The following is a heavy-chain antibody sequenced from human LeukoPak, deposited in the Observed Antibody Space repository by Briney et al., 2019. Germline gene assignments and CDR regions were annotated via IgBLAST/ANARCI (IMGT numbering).Heavy chain of an antibody. D-gene: IGHD1-26*01. CDR2: IYYSGST. V-gene: IGHV4-30-4*01. J-gene: IGHJ3*02. CDR3: ARSRGGSYYGDASDI. Sequence: SQTLSLTCTVSGGSIRSGDYYWSWIRQPPGKGLEWIGYIYYSGSTYYKPFLKSRVSISLDTSKNQFSLKLSSVTAADTAVYYCARSRGGSYYGDASDIWGQGTMVTVSS. CDR1: GGSIRSGDYY.